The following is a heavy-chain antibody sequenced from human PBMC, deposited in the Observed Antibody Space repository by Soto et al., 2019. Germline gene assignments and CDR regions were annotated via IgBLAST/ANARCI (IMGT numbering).Heavy chain of an antibody. Sequence: QLQLQDSGPGLVKPSETLSLTCTVSGGSISSSDFYWGWLRQPPGKGLDFIGSMYYSGTTYYNPSLKNRITISVDTSKNQFSLKLISVTAADTAVYYCAVVDSTGNWFDPWGQGALVTVSS. J-gene: IGHJ5*02. V-gene: IGHV4-39*01. CDR3: AVVDSTGNWFDP. CDR1: GGSISSSDFY. D-gene: IGHD3-22*01. CDR2: MYYSGTT.